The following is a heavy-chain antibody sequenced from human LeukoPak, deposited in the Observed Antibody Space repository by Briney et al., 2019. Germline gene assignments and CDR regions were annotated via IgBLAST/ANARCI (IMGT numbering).Heavy chain of an antibody. Sequence: GESLKISCKGSGYSFSTYWTAWVRQVPGKGLEWMGIIYPGDSDTRYSPSFQGQVTISADKSISTAYLQWSSLKASDTAMYYCARLLEGVAGTWGYWGQGTLVTVSS. J-gene: IGHJ4*02. D-gene: IGHD6-19*01. CDR2: IYPGDSDT. CDR3: ARLLEGVAGTWGY. V-gene: IGHV5-51*01. CDR1: GYSFSTYW.